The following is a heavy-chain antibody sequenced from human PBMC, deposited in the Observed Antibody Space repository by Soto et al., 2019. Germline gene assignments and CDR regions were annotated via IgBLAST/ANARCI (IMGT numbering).Heavy chain of an antibody. Sequence: GGSLRLSCAASGFTFSSYSMNWVRQAPGKGLEWVSAISSSSSYIYYADSVKGRFTISRDNAKNSLYLQMNSLRAEDTAVYYCAKTHFLSISPSNWGQGTLVTVSS. D-gene: IGHD3-3*02. CDR2: ISSSSSYI. J-gene: IGHJ4*02. CDR1: GFTFSSYS. CDR3: AKTHFLSISPSN. V-gene: IGHV3-21*04.